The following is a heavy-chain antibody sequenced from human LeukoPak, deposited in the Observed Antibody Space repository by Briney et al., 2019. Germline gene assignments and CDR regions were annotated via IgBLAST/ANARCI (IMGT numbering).Heavy chain of an antibody. Sequence: SETLSLTCAVCGGSFSGYYWSWIRQPPGKGLEWIGEINHSGSTNYNPSLKSRVTISVDTSKNQFSLKLSSVTAADTAVYYCARAITMVRGALSHDAFDIWGQGTMVTVSS. CDR3: ARAITMVRGALSHDAFDI. CDR1: GGSFSGYY. J-gene: IGHJ3*02. CDR2: INHSGST. V-gene: IGHV4-34*01. D-gene: IGHD3-10*01.